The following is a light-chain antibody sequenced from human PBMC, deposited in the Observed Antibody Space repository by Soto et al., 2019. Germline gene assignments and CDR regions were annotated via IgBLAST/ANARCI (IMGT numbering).Light chain of an antibody. Sequence: DIQMTQSPSSLSASIGDRVTITCRASQRIRTSLNWYQHKPGKAPKLLIYAASSLESGVPSRFSGSGSGTDFSLSISSLQPEDFATYYCQQSYTTPLTFGQRTKVDIK. J-gene: IGKJ1*01. CDR3: QQSYTTPLT. CDR1: QRIRTS. CDR2: AAS. V-gene: IGKV1-39*01.